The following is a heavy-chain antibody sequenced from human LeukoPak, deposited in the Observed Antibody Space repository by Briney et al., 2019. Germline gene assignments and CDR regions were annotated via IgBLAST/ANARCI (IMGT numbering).Heavy chain of an antibody. D-gene: IGHD1-7*01. CDR1: GGSISSYY. Sequence: SETLSLNCTVSGGSISSYYWSWIRQPPGKGLEWIGYIYYSGSTNYNPSLKSRVTISVDTSKNQFSLKLSSVTAADTAVYYCARKLELRFDYWGQGTLVTVSS. CDR3: ARKLELRFDY. CDR2: IYYSGST. V-gene: IGHV4-59*08. J-gene: IGHJ4*02.